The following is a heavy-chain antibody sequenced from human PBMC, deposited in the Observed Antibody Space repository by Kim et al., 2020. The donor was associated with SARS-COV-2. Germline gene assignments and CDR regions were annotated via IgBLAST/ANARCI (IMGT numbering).Heavy chain of an antibody. D-gene: IGHD3-3*01. Sequence: GGSLRLSCAASGFTFSSYAMSWVRQAPGKGLKWVSAISGSGGSTYYADSVKGRFTISRDNSKNTLYLQMNSLRAEDTAVYYCAKDYDSSHYYYMDVWGKGTTVTVSS. CDR3: AKDYDSSHYYYMDV. V-gene: IGHV3-23*01. CDR2: ISGSGGST. CDR1: GFTFSSYA. J-gene: IGHJ6*03.